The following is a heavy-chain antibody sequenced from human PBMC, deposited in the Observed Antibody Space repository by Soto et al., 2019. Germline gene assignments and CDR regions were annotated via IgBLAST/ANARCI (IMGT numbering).Heavy chain of an antibody. Sequence: QVQLQESCPGLVKPSETLSLTCTVSGGSFKSGSYSWSWIRQPPGKGLEWIGYVYHTGRTSYNPSLKSRVSLSMDTSKNQFSLNLDSVTAADTAVYFCARYFAYFDAWGQGTLVTVSS. CDR3: ARYFAYFDA. CDR2: VYHTGRT. J-gene: IGHJ4*02. CDR1: GGSFKSGSYS. D-gene: IGHD3-9*01. V-gene: IGHV4-61*01.